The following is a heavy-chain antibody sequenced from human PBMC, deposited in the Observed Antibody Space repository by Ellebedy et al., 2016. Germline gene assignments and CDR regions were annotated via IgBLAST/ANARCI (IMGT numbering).Heavy chain of an antibody. CDR1: GGSISSGDYY. D-gene: IGHD3-9*01. J-gene: IGHJ4*02. CDR3: GASEGYFDWLLGY. V-gene: IGHV4-30-4*01. Sequence: SETLSLXCTVSGGSISSGDYYWSWIRQPPGKGLEWIGYIYYSGSTYYNPSLKSRVTISVDTSKNQFSLKLSSVTAADTAVYYCGASEGYFDWLLGYWGQGTLVTVSS. CDR2: IYYSGST.